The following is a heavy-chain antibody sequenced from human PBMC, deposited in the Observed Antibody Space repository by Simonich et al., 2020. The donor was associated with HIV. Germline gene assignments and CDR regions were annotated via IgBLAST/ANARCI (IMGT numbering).Heavy chain of an antibody. V-gene: IGHV7-4-1*02. CDR2: FNTNTGHP. J-gene: IGHJ5*02. Sequence: QVQLVQSGAEVKKPGASVKVSCKASGYTFTSYAMNWVRQAPGQGLEWMGWFNTNTGHPAYAQGFTGGFVFALDTSFSTAYLQISSLKAEDTAVYYCARVAGTRPGTNWFDPWGQGTLVTVSS. D-gene: IGHD1-7*01. CDR3: ARVAGTRPGTNWFDP. CDR1: GYTFTSYA.